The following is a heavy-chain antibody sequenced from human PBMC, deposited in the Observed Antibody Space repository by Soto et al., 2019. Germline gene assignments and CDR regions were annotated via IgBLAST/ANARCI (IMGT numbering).Heavy chain of an antibody. CDR3: ARVELFGDPGRLYCDY. CDR2: TSSTSTTI. V-gene: IGHV3-48*02. Sequence: EVQLVESGGGLVQPGGSLRLSCAASGFTFSSHGMNWVRQAPGKGLEWVSYTSSTSTTIYYADSVKGRFTISRDNAKNSLYLEMNSLRDEDTAVYYCARVELFGDPGRLYCDYWGQGTLVTVSS. D-gene: IGHD3-10*01. J-gene: IGHJ4*02. CDR1: GFTFSSHG.